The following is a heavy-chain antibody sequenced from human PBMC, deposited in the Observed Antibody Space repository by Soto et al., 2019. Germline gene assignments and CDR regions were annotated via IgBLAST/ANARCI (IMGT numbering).Heavy chain of an antibody. D-gene: IGHD1-26*01. Sequence: EVQLLEAGGDLVQPGGSLRLSCAASGFSFSDFSMNWFRQAPGKGLEWVSFIDLTGSPTYYSYSVKGRFTVSKDISKKTVYLQMNSLRVEDTAIYYCAKVRVSDGIYSSDYWVRGVLVTVAS. J-gene: IGHJ4*02. CDR2: IDLTGSPT. CDR1: GFSFSDFS. V-gene: IGHV3-23*05. CDR3: AKVRVSDGIYSSDY.